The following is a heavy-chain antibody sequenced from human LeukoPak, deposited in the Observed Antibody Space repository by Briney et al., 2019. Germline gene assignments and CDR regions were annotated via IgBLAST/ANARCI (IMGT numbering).Heavy chain of an antibody. J-gene: IGHJ4*02. CDR2: ISWNSGSI. CDR3: AKEGGSSDGYNFFDY. D-gene: IGHD5-24*01. CDR1: GFTFDDYA. Sequence: PGRSLRLSCAASGFTFDDYAMHWVRQAPGKGLEWVSGISWNSGSIGYADSVKGRFTISRDNAKNSLYLQMNSLRAEDMALYYCAKEGGSSDGYNFFDYWGQGTLVTASS. V-gene: IGHV3-9*03.